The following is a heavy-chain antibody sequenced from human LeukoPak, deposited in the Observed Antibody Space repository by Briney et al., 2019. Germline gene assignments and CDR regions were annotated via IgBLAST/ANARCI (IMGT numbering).Heavy chain of an antibody. CDR2: IYYSGST. V-gene: IGHV4-31*11. CDR1: GGSFSGYY. CDR3: ARGRWFGDHFDY. Sequence: PSETLSLTCAVYGGSFSGYYWSWIRQHPGKGLEGIGYIYYSGSTYYNPSLKSRVTISVDTSKNQFSLKLSSVTAADTAVYYCARGRWFGDHFDYWGQGTLVTVSS. D-gene: IGHD3-10*01. J-gene: IGHJ4*02.